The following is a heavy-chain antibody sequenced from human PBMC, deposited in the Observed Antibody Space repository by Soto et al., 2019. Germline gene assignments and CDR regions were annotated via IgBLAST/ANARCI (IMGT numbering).Heavy chain of an antibody. CDR1: GFTFSSYA. D-gene: IGHD3-22*01. V-gene: IGHV3-30-3*01. Sequence: QVQLVESGGGVVQPGRSLRLSCAASGFTFSSYAMHWVRQAPGKGLEWVAVISYDGSNKYYADSVKGRFTISRDNSKNTLYLQMNSLRAEDTALYYCARDRLGGYYYDSSGPHHDAFDIWGQGTMVTVSS. CDR2: ISYDGSNK. CDR3: ARDRLGGYYYDSSGPHHDAFDI. J-gene: IGHJ3*02.